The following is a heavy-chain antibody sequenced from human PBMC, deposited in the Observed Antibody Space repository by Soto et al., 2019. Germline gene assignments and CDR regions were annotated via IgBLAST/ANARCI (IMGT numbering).Heavy chain of an antibody. J-gene: IGHJ5*02. CDR3: ARRFSPDPWFDP. V-gene: IGHV5-51*01. CDR2: THVAESRT. Sequence: EVQLVQSGGEVKEPGESLKISCKCSGNNFTNYWIGWVRQMPGKGLEWMGITHVAESRTLYRPSIQGQVTISVDKSINTVYLQWSSLKASDTAMYYCARRFSPDPWFDPWGQGTLVTVS. CDR1: GNNFTNYW.